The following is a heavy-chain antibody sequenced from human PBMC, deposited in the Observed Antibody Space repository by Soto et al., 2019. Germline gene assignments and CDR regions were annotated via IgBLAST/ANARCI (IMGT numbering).Heavy chain of an antibody. CDR1: GGSISSGGYS. J-gene: IGHJ5*02. D-gene: IGHD5-18*01. CDR3: AKSDTALSYGFDP. V-gene: IGHV4-30-2*01. CDR2: IYHSGST. Sequence: SETLSLTCAVSGGSISSGGYSWSWIRQPPGKGLEWIGYIYHSGSTYYNPSLKSRVTISVDRSKNQFSLKLSSVTAADTAVYYCAKSDTALSYGFDPWGQGTVVTVSS.